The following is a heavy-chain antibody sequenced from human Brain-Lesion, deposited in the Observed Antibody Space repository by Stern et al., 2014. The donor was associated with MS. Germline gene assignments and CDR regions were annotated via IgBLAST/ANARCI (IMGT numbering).Heavy chain of an antibody. J-gene: IGHJ4*02. CDR1: GGSVGSGSYD. Sequence: QVQLLESGPGLVKPSQTLSLTCTVSGGSVGSGSYDWSWIRQPAGKGLEWIGRIYTPGSTYYNPSLKSRVSISIDTSKNPFSLKRPSVTAADTAVYYCARDKEDTNMAFRYFDNWGQGTLVTVSS. V-gene: IGHV4-61*02. CDR2: IYTPGST. CDR3: ARDKEDTNMAFRYFDN. D-gene: IGHD5-18*01.